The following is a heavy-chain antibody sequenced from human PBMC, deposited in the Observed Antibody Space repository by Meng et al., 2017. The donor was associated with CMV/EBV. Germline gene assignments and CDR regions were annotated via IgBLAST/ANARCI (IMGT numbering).Heavy chain of an antibody. CDR3: ARLAGCSSTTCQERDAFDI. D-gene: IGHD2/OR15-2a*01. V-gene: IGHV3-48*03. CDR1: GFTFSHYE. Sequence: GGSLRLSCAASGFTFSHYEMTWVRQAPGKGLEWICFISSNGRTMYYADSVRGRFAISRDNAKNSLFLQMNDLTAEDTAVYYCARLAGCSSTTCQERDAFDIWGQGTMVTVSS. CDR2: ISSNGRTM. J-gene: IGHJ3*02.